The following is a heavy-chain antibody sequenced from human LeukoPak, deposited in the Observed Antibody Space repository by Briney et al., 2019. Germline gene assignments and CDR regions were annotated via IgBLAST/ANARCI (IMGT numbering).Heavy chain of an antibody. D-gene: IGHD5-24*01. V-gene: IGHV4-38-2*02. J-gene: IGHJ4*02. Sequence: SETLSLTCTVSGYSISSGYYWGWIRQPPGKGLEWIGSIYHNGSTYYNPSLKSRVTISVDTSKNQFSLKLSSVTAADTAVYYCARGSKDGYNFVYWGQGTLVTVSS. CDR3: ARGSKDGYNFVY. CDR1: GYSISSGYY. CDR2: IYHNGST.